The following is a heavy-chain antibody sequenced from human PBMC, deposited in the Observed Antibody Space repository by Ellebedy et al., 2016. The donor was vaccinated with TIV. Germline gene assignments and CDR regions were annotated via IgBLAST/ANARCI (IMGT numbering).Heavy chain of an antibody. CDR1: GLTFSRCW. CDR2: INEDGTET. Sequence: GESLKISCAASGLTFSRCWMIWVRQAPGKGLEWVASINEDGTETYYVDSVKGRFTLSRDNLRDTVFLQMNSLRPDDTGIYYCAREVSGGQGDMDVWGQGTTVTVSS. CDR3: AREVSGGQGDMDV. V-gene: IGHV3-7*01. J-gene: IGHJ6*02. D-gene: IGHD2-8*01.